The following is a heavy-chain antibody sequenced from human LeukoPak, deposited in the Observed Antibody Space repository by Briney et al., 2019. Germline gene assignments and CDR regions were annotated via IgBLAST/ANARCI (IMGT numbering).Heavy chain of an antibody. Sequence: GGSLRLSCAASGFTVSSNYMSWVRQAPGRGLEWVSVIYSSGNTYYADSGKGRFTISRDNSKNTLYLQMNSLRAEDTAVYYCARGARRICSSTSCSFDPWGQGTLVTVSS. V-gene: IGHV3-53*01. CDR2: IYSSGNT. D-gene: IGHD2-2*01. CDR1: GFTVSSNY. CDR3: ARGARRICSSTSCSFDP. J-gene: IGHJ5*02.